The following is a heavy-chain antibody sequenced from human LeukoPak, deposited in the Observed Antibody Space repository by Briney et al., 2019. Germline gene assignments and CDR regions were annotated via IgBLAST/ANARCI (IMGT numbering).Heavy chain of an antibody. CDR3: ARDLRLDY. V-gene: IGHV3-21*01. Sequence: GGSLRLSCAASGFTFSSYSMNWVREAPGKGLEWVSSISSSSSYIYHADSVKGRFTISRDNAKNSLYLQMNSLRAEDTAVYYCARDLRLDYWGQGTLVTVSS. J-gene: IGHJ4*02. CDR1: GFTFSSYS. CDR2: ISSSSSYI.